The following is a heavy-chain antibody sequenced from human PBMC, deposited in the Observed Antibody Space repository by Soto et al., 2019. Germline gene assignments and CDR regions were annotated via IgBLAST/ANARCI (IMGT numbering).Heavy chain of an antibody. CDR2: INSDGSST. J-gene: IGHJ2*01. CDR3: ARGGSLNWYFDL. V-gene: IGHV3-74*01. Sequence: EVQLVESGGGLVQPGGSLRLSCAASGFTFSSYWMHWVRQAPGKGLVWVSRINSDGSSTSYADSVKGRFTISRDNAKNTLYRQMNSLRAEDTAVYYCARGGSLNWYFDLGGRGTLVTVSS. D-gene: IGHD1-26*01. CDR1: GFTFSSYW.